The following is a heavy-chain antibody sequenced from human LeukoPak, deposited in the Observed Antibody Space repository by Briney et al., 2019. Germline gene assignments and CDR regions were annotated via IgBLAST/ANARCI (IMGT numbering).Heavy chain of an antibody. J-gene: IGHJ4*02. CDR2: INHSGST. D-gene: IGHD3-16*02. V-gene: IGHV4-34*01. CDR1: GGSFSGYY. CDR3: ARRRGYDYVWGSYRYSMDY. Sequence: PSETLSLTCAVYGGSFSGYYWSWIRQPPGKGLEWIGEINHSGSTDYNPSLKSRVTISVDTSKNQFSLKLSSVTAADTAVYYCARRRGYDYVWGSYRYSMDYWGQGTLVTVSS.